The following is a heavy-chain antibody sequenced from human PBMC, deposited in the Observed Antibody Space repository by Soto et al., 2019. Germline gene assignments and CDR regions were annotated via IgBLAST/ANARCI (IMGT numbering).Heavy chain of an antibody. CDR1: GGSVSSGSYY. J-gene: IGHJ3*02. CDR2: IYYSGST. D-gene: IGHD3-9*01. Sequence: SETLSLTCTVSGGSVSSGSYYWSWIRQPPGKGLEWIGYIYYSGSTNYNPSLKSRVTISVDTSKNQFSLKLSSVTAADTAVYYCARDLNFDWGPPRGTENAFDIWGQGTMVTVSS. CDR3: ARDLNFDWGPPRGTENAFDI. V-gene: IGHV4-61*01.